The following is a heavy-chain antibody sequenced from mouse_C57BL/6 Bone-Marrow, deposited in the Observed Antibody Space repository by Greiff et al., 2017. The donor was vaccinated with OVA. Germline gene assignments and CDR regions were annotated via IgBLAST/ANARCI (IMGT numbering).Heavy chain of an antibody. V-gene: IGHV5-6*01. J-gene: IGHJ4*01. Sequence: EVHLVESGGDLVKPGGSLKLSCAASGFTFSSYGMSWVRQTPDKRLEWVATISSGGSYTYYPDSVKGRFTISRDNAKNTLYLQMSSLKSEDTAMYYCARHWMDYWGQGTSVTVSS. CDR1: GFTFSSYG. CDR3: ARHWMDY. CDR2: ISSGGSYT.